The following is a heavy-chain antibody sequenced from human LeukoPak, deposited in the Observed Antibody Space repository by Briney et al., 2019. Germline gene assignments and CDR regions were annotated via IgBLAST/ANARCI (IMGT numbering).Heavy chain of an antibody. D-gene: IGHD3-22*01. V-gene: IGHV4-59*03. CDR2: ICYSGGT. CDR1: GGSISSYY. Sequence: PSETLSLTCTVSGGSISSYYWSWIRQPPGKRLEWIGYICYSGGTNYNPSLKSRVTISVEMSKNQFSLKLTSVTAADTAVYYCAAGGYYDSSGTDYWGQGTLVTVSS. J-gene: IGHJ4*02. CDR3: AAGGYYDSSGTDY.